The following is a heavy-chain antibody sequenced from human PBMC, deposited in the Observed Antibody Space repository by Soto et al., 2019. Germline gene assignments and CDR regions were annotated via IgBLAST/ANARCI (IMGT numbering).Heavy chain of an antibody. J-gene: IGHJ6*02. CDR1: GFTVSSTY. D-gene: IGHD6-13*01. CDR2: IYGGLTT. CDR3: ARDRIEAAGTPRFNYYYGMDV. Sequence: LRLSCAASGFTVSSTYMTWVRQAPGKGLEWVSVIYGGLTTSYADSVKGRFTISRDNSKNTVFLQMNSLRGEDTAVYYCARDRIEAAGTPRFNYYYGMDVWGQGTTVTVSS. V-gene: IGHV3-53*01.